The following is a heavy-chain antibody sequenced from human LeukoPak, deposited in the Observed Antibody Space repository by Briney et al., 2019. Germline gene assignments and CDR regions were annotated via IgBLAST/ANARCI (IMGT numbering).Heavy chain of an antibody. D-gene: IGHD2-15*01. V-gene: IGHV3-48*03. CDR2: ISSSGSTI. CDR3: ALGYCSGGSCYFGY. CDR1: GFTFSSSE. Sequence: GGSLILSCAASGFTFSSSEMNWVRQAPGKGLEWVSYISSSGSTIYNADSVKGRFTISRDNAKNSLYLQMNSLRADDTGVYYCALGYCSGGSCYFGYWGQGTLVTVSS. J-gene: IGHJ4*02.